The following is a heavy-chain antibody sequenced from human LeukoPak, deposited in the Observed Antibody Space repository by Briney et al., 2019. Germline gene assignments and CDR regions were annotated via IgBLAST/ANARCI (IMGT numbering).Heavy chain of an antibody. CDR2: IYYSGST. CDR1: GGSISTYY. V-gene: IGHV4-59*01. CDR3: ARGANRLDY. J-gene: IGHJ4*02. Sequence: SETLSLTCTVSGGSISTYYWSWIRQAPGKGLEWIGFIYYSGSTNYNPSLKSRVTMSVDTSKSQFSLKLTSVTAADTALYYCARGANRLDYWGQGTLVTVSS. D-gene: IGHD1-14*01.